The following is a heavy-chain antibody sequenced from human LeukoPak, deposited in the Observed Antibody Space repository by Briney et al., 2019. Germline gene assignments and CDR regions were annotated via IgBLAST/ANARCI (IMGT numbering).Heavy chain of an antibody. CDR2: IYYSGST. D-gene: IGHD3-9*01. CDR3: ARGRYSAGDNWFDP. CDR1: GGSISSYY. Sequence: SSETLSLTCTVSGGSISSYYWSWIRQPPGKGLEWIGYIYYSGSTNYNPSLKSRVTISVDTSKNQFSLKLSSMTAADTAVYYCARGRYSAGDNWFDPWGQGTLVTVSS. V-gene: IGHV4-59*01. J-gene: IGHJ5*02.